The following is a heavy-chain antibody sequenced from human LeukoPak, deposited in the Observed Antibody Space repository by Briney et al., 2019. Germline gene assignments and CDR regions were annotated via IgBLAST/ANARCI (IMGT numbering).Heavy chain of an antibody. Sequence: GGSLRLSCAASGFTFSSYDMHWVRQATGKGLEWVSAIGTAGDTYYPGSVKGRFTISRDNSKNTLYLQMNSLRAEDTAVYYCAKCEVDIVVVPAASFDNWGQGTRVTVSS. J-gene: IGHJ4*02. V-gene: IGHV3-13*01. D-gene: IGHD2-2*03. CDR2: IGTAGDT. CDR3: AKCEVDIVVVPAASFDN. CDR1: GFTFSSYD.